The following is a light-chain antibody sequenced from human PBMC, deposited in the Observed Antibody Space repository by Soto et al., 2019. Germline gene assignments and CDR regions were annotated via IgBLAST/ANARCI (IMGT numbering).Light chain of an antibody. CDR3: QYYNDYCWT. J-gene: IGKJ1*01. CDR1: QTISSW. CDR2: KTS. Sequence: DIQLTQSPSTLSASVGDRVTITCRSSQTISSWLSWYQQKPVKASNLLIYKTSNLESGVPSRFSGSRSGTECTLTISSLQPDEFATYYCQYYNDYCWTFGQGTKVEIK. V-gene: IGKV1-5*03.